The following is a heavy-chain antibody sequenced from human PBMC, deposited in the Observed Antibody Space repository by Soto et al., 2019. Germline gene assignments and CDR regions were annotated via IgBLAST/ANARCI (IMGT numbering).Heavy chain of an antibody. CDR1: GGSFSGYY. D-gene: IGHD3-16*02. Sequence: SETLSLTCAVYGGSFSGYYWSWIRQPPGKGLEWIGEINHSGSTNYNPSLKSRVTISVDTSKNQFSLKLSSVTAADTAVYYCARAKNYDYVWGSYRFPSLLDYWGQGTLVTDSS. J-gene: IGHJ4*02. CDR2: INHSGST. V-gene: IGHV4-34*01. CDR3: ARAKNYDYVWGSYRFPSLLDY.